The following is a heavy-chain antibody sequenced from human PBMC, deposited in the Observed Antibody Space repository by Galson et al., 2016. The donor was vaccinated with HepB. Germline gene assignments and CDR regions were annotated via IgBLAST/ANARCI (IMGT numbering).Heavy chain of an antibody. Sequence: SLRLSCAASGFTLSTYAMTWVRQAPGRGLDWVSAITSGGSSHYAESVKGRFTISRDNSKNTLYLQMNSLRAEDTAVYYCAKDRTPFAFLWFGEFDYWGQGTLVTASS. CDR1: GFTLSTYA. CDR2: ITSGGSS. V-gene: IGHV3-23*01. J-gene: IGHJ4*02. D-gene: IGHD3-10*01. CDR3: AKDRTPFAFLWFGEFDY.